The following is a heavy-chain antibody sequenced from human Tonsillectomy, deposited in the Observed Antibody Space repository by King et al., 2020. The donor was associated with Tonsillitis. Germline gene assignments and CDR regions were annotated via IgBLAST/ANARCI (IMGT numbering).Heavy chain of an antibody. Sequence: QVQLVESGGGVVQPGRSLRLSCAASGFTFSNFAMHWVRQAAGKGLEWVAGISYDGSNKYYADSVKGRFTISRDNSKNTLYLQMNSLRAEDTAVYYCARDRDIPEDGMGGDHWGQGTLVTVSS. D-gene: IGHD2-2*01. CDR3: ARDRDIPEDGMGGDH. CDR2: ISYDGSNK. V-gene: IGHV3-30*04. CDR1: GFTFSNFA. J-gene: IGHJ4*02.